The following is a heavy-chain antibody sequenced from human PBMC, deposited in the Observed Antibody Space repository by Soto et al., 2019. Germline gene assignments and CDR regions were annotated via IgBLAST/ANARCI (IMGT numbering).Heavy chain of an antibody. V-gene: IGHV4-34*01. Sequence: TLSLTCAVYGGSFSGYYWSWIRQPPGKGLEWIGEINHSGSTNYNPSLKSRVTISVDTSKNQFSLKLSSVTAADTAVYYCARGRRNYYDSSGYFPLAFDIWGPGTMVTVSS. J-gene: IGHJ3*02. CDR1: GGSFSGYY. CDR3: ARGRRNYYDSSGYFPLAFDI. D-gene: IGHD3-22*01. CDR2: INHSGST.